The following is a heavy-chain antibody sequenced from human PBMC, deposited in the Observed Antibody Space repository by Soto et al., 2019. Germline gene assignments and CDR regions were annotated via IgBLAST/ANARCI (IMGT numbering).Heavy chain of an antibody. CDR1: GFTFSAYA. D-gene: IGHD1-1*01. J-gene: IGHJ2*01. Sequence: EVQLLESGGGLVQPGGSLRLSCAASGFTFSAYAMGWVRQAPGKGLEWVSTIHGGGGATHYADSVKGRFTISRDDSKNTLYALMNSLRAEDTAVYYCAKFEGHPLEYWYLDFWGRCTLVTVSS. CDR3: AKFEGHPLEYWYLDF. CDR2: IHGGGGAT. V-gene: IGHV3-23*01.